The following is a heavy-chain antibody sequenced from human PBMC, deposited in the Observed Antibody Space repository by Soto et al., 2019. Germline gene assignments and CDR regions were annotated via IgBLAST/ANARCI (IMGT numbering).Heavy chain of an antibody. V-gene: IGHV4-34*01. CDR2: SNHSGST. Sequence: QVQLQQWGAGLLKPSETLSLTCAVYGGSFSGYYWSWIRQPPGKGLEWIGESNHSGSTNYNPSLKSRVTISVDTSKNQFSLKLSSVTAADTAVYYCARSGPTMRAAAVSYWGQGTLVTVSS. CDR3: ARSGPTMRAAAVSY. D-gene: IGHD6-13*01. J-gene: IGHJ4*02. CDR1: GGSFSGYY.